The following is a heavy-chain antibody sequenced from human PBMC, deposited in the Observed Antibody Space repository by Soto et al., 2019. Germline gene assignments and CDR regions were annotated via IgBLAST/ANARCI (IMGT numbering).Heavy chain of an antibody. Sequence: ASVKVSCKASGYTFTGCYMHWVRQAPGQGLEWMGWINPNSGGTNYAQKFQGWVTMTRDTSISTAYMELSRLRSDDTAVYYCARGFWSGYYGYYYYGMDVWGQGTTVTVSS. D-gene: IGHD3-3*01. CDR2: INPNSGGT. CDR3: ARGFWSGYYGYYYYGMDV. V-gene: IGHV1-2*04. CDR1: GYTFTGCY. J-gene: IGHJ6*02.